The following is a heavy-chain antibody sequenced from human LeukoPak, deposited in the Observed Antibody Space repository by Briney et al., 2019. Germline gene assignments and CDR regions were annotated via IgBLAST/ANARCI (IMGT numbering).Heavy chain of an antibody. CDR3: AGSYRSGYFQH. Sequence: SETLSLTCSVSGGSISSYYWSWIRQPPGKQLEWIGYIYYSGSTNYNPSLKSRVTISIDTSKNQFSLKLTSVTAADTAVYYCAGSYRSGYFQHWGQGTLVTVSS. V-gene: IGHV4-59*08. J-gene: IGHJ1*01. CDR2: IYYSGST. CDR1: GGSISSYY. D-gene: IGHD6-25*01.